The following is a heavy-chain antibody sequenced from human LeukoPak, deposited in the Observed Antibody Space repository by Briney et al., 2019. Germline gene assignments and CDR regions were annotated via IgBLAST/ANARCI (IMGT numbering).Heavy chain of an antibody. CDR1: GFSFSSYW. J-gene: IGHJ4*02. Sequence: GGSLRLSCAASGFSFSSYWMHWVRQAPGKGLVWVSRINSDGSSTSYADSVKGRFTISRDNAKNTLYLQMNSLRAEDTAVYYCARAGSSTWYGVLGYWGQGTLVTVSS. CDR3: ARAGSSTWYGVLGY. D-gene: IGHD6-13*01. V-gene: IGHV3-74*01. CDR2: INSDGSST.